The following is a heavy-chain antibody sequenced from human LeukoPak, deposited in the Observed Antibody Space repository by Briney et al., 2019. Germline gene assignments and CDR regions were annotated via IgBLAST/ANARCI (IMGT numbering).Heavy chain of an antibody. CDR1: GFTFSSYS. J-gene: IGHJ6*02. V-gene: IGHV3-21*04. CDR3: ARGGGLDV. D-gene: IGHD3-16*01. Sequence: GGSLRLSCAASGFTFSSYSLNWVRQVPGKGLEWVSSISTRSSYIVYADSVKGRFTISRDNAKNSLYLQMSNLRAEDTAVYFCARGGGLDVWGQGATVTVSS. CDR2: ISTRSSYI.